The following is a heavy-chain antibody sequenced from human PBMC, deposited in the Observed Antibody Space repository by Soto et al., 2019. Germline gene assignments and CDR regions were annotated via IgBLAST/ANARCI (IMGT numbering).Heavy chain of an antibody. D-gene: IGHD3-3*01. V-gene: IGHV1-69*02. Sequence: SVKVSCKASGGTFSSYTISWVRQAPGQGLEWMGRIIPILGIANYAQKFQGRVTITADKSTSTAYMELSSLRSEDTAVYYCAIRETQRFLEWLDLNRWGQGTLVTVSS. CDR3: AIRETQRFLEWLDLNR. J-gene: IGHJ5*02. CDR1: GGTFSSYT. CDR2: IIPILGIA.